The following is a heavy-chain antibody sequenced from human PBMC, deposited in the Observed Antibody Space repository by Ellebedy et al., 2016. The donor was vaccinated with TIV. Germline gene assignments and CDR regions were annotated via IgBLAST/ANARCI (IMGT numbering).Heavy chain of an antibody. V-gene: IGHV3-23*01. CDR3: AKLGLRLGGDY. J-gene: IGHJ4*02. CDR2: ISGSGGST. CDR1: GFTFSSYA. Sequence: GESLKISCAASGFTFSSYAMSWVRQAPGKGLEWVSAISGSGGSTYYADSVKGRFTISRDNSKNTLYLQMSSLRAEDTAVYYCAKLGLRLGGDYWGQGTLVTVSS. D-gene: IGHD3-16*01.